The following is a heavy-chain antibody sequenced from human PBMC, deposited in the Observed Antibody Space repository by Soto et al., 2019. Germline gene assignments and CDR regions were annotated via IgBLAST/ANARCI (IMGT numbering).Heavy chain of an antibody. CDR1: GGTFTSYI. V-gene: IGHV1-69*01. D-gene: IGHD3-16*02. Sequence: QVQLMQSGAEVKKPGSSVRVSCKASGGTFTSYIFRWVRQAPGQGLEWMGGIIPLFRTANYAQRFQGRVTITADESTKTVYMDLSSLKSEDKAVYYCVRGPSELSLFSPGVEGDFYGMDVWGQGTTIIVSS. CDR2: IIPLFRTA. CDR3: VRGPSELSLFSPGVEGDFYGMDV. J-gene: IGHJ6*02.